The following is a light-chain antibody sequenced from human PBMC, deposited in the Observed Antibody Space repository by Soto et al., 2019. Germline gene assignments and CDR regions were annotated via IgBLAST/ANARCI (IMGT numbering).Light chain of an antibody. J-gene: IGKJ2*01. CDR2: AAS. Sequence: DIQLTQSPPSVSASVGDTVTITCRASQGVSNWLAWYQQRPGEAPKLLISAASTLQSGVPSRFSGSGSGTDFTLTITSLHPEDFATYYCQQASNFPYTFGPGPRW. CDR1: QGVSNW. V-gene: IGKV1D-12*01. CDR3: QQASNFPYT.